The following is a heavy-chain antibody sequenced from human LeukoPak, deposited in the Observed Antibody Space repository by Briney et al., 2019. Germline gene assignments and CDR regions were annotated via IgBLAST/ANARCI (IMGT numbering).Heavy chain of an antibody. J-gene: IGHJ6*04. CDR1: GFTFSSYE. D-gene: IGHD3-10*02. CDR2: ISSSGSTI. V-gene: IGHV3-48*03. Sequence: GGSLRLSCAASGFTFSSYEMNWVRQAPGKGLEWVSYISSSGSTIYYADSVRGRFTISRDNAKNSLYLQMNSLRAEDTAVYYCAELGITMIGGVWGKGTTVTVSS. CDR3: AELGITMIGGV.